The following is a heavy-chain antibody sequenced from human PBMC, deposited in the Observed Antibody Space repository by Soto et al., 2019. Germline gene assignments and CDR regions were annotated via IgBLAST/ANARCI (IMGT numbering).Heavy chain of an antibody. V-gene: IGHV3-33*01. J-gene: IGHJ4*02. CDR3: ARDRIANRWYFDY. CDR1: GFTFSSYG. D-gene: IGHD6-13*01. CDR2: IWYDGSNK. Sequence: PGGSLRLSXAASGFTFSSYGMHWVRQAPGKGLEWVAVIWYDGSNKYYADSVKGRFTISRDNSKNTLYLQMNSLRAEDTAVYYCARDRIANRWYFDYWGQGTLVTVS.